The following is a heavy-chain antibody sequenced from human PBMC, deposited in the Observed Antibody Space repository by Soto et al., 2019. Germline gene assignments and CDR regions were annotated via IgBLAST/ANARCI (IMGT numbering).Heavy chain of an antibody. CDR3: ARGPRGSGWYGDY. V-gene: IGHV4-59*01. CDR1: GGSISSYY. D-gene: IGHD6-19*01. Sequence: QVQLQGSGPGLVKPSETLSLTCSVSGGSISSYYWSWIRQPPGKGLEWIGYIFSSGSTNYNPSLTSRVTISVDTSKNQFSLKLSSVTAADTAVYYCARGPRGSGWYGDYWGQGTLVTVSS. J-gene: IGHJ4*02. CDR2: IFSSGST.